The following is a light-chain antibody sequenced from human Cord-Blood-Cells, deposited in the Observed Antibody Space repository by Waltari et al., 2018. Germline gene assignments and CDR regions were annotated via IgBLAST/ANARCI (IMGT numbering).Light chain of an antibody. CDR1: SDINVGSYN. Sequence: QPVLTQPPSSSASPGESARLTCTLPSDINVGSYNIYWYQQTPGSPPRYLLYYYSDSDKVQGSGVPSRFSGSKDASANTGILLISGLQSEDEADYYCMIWPSNAWVFGGGTKLTVL. CDR3: MIWPSNAWV. CDR2: YYSDSDK. V-gene: IGLV5-37*01. J-gene: IGLJ3*02.